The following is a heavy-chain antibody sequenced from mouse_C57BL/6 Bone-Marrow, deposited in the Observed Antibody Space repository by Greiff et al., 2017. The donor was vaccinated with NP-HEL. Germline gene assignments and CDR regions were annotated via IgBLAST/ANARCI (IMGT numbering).Heavy chain of an antibody. J-gene: IGHJ2*01. D-gene: IGHD2-12*01. Sequence: QVQLQQPGAELVKPGASVKVSCKASGYTFTSYWMHWVKQRPGQGLEWIGRIHPSASYTNYNQKFKGKATLTVDKSSSTAYMQLSSLPSDDSAVYYCGYSEDYWGQGTTLTVSS. V-gene: IGHV1-74*01. CDR3: GYSEDY. CDR1: GYTFTSYW. CDR2: IHPSASYT.